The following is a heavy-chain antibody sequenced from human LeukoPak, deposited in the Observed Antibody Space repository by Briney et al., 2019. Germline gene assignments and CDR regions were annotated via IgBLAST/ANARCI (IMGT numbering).Heavy chain of an antibody. J-gene: IGHJ3*02. Sequence: SETLSLTCTVSGYSISSGYYWGWIRQPPGKGLEWIGSIYHSGSTYYNPSLKSRVTISVDTSKNQFSLKLSSVTAADTAVYYCVREVLIPRGAFDIWGQGTMVTVSS. CDR3: VREVLIPRGAFDI. CDR2: IYHSGST. V-gene: IGHV4-38-2*02. D-gene: IGHD3-10*01. CDR1: GYSISSGYY.